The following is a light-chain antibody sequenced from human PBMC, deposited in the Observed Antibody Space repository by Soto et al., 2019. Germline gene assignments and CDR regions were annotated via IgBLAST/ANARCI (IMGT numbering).Light chain of an antibody. CDR3: QQYNNWHIT. V-gene: IGKV3-15*01. CDR1: QSVSSN. J-gene: IGKJ5*01. Sequence: EIVMTQSPATLSVSPGERATLSCRASQSVSSNLAWYQQKPGQAPRLLIYGASTRATGIPAKFSGSGPGTEFTLTISSLQSEDFAVYYCQQYNNWHITFGQGTRLEIK. CDR2: GAS.